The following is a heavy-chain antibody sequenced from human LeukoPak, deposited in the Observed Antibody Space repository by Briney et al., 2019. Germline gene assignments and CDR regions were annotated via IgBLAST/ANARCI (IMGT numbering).Heavy chain of an antibody. CDR3: ARALYYYDNSGCPTAFDY. Sequence: ASVKVSCKASGGTFRSYAIAWVRQAPGQGLEWMGGIIPIFGTSNYAQKFQGRVTITADESTSTAYMDLSSLRSDDTAVYYCARALYYYDNSGCPTAFDYWGQGTLVTVSS. V-gene: IGHV1-69*13. CDR2: IIPIFGTS. CDR1: GGTFRSYA. J-gene: IGHJ4*02. D-gene: IGHD3-22*01.